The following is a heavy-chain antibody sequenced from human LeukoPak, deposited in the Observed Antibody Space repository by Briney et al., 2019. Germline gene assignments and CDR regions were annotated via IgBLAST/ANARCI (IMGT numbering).Heavy chain of an antibody. CDR3: ARAPPRKYIAARRSWDNWFDP. D-gene: IGHD6-6*01. V-gene: IGHV4-34*01. J-gene: IGHJ5*02. CDR2: INHSGST. Sequence: SETLSLTCAVYGGSFSGYYWSWIRQPPGKGLEWIGEINHSGSTNYNPSLKGRVTISVDTSKNQFSLKLSSVTAADTAVYYCARAPPRKYIAARRSWDNWFDPWGQGTLVTVSS. CDR1: GGSFSGYY.